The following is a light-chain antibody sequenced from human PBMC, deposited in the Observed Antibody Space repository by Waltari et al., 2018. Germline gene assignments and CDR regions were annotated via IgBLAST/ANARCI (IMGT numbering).Light chain of an antibody. CDR2: DVS. V-gene: IGLV2-11*01. CDR1: SSDVSGSNY. Sequence: QSALTQPRSVSGSPGQSVTISCTGTSSDVSGSNYVPWYQQHPGKAPKLMIYDVSKRPSGVPDRFSGSKSGNTASLTISVLQAEDEADYYCCSYAGSYTVVFGGGTKLTVL. CDR3: CSYAGSYTVV. J-gene: IGLJ2*01.